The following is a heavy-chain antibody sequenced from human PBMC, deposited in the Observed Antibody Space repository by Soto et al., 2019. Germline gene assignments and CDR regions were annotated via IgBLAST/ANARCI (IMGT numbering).Heavy chain of an antibody. CDR3: ARPYCSGNSCYSVGY. CDR2: IYPGDSDT. J-gene: IGHJ4*02. Sequence: PGESLKISCKGSGYSFTNYWIAWVRQMPGKGLEWMGIIYPGDSDTRYSPSFQGQVTISADKSINTAYLQWSSLKVSDTALYYCARPYCSGNSCYSVGYWGQGTLVTVSS. D-gene: IGHD2-15*01. CDR1: GYSFTNYW. V-gene: IGHV5-51*01.